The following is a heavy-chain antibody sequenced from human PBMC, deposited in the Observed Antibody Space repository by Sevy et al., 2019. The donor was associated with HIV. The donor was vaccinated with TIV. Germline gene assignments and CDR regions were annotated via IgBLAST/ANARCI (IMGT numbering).Heavy chain of an antibody. Sequence: GGSLRLSCAASGFTFSSYDIHWVRQATGKGLEWVSAIRTAGDTYYPDSVKGRFTISGENAKNSVYLQMNSLRAGETAVYYCAREVPGSLYGMDVWGQGTTVTVSS. CDR2: IRTAGDT. CDR3: AREVPGSLYGMDV. J-gene: IGHJ6*02. CDR1: GFTFSSYD. D-gene: IGHD3-10*01. V-gene: IGHV3-13*01.